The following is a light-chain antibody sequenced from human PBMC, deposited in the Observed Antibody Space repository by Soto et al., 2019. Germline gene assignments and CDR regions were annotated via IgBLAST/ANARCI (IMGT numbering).Light chain of an antibody. CDR1: ASTMGAGYD. J-gene: IGLJ1*01. CDR3: QSYDSSLSGYV. V-gene: IGLV1-40*01. Sequence: QSVLTQPPSVSGPPGRGVTTPSTGAASTMGAGYDVHGYHHLPGTAPNLLIYGNSNRPSGVPDRFSGSKSGTSASLAITGLQAEDEADYYCQSYDSSLSGYVFGTGTKVTVL. CDR2: GNS.